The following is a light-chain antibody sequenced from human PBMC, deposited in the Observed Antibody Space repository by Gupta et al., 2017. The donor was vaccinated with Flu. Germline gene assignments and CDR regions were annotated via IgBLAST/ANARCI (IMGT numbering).Light chain of an antibody. J-gene: IGLJ1*01. CDR3: SSHAGRGTWV. CDR2: DVS. V-gene: IGLV2-11*01. Sequence: QSAPTQPRSVSGPPGQSVTISCTGPSNDVGGSNRFPWYQQRPGKAPQLILYDVSGRPAGVPDRFSGSKSGNTASLTISGLQADEEADYYCSSHAGRGTWVFGTGTKITVL. CDR1: SNDVGGSNR.